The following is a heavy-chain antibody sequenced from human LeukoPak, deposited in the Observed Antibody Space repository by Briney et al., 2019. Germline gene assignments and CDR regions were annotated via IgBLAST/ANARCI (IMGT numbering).Heavy chain of an antibody. CDR2: ISSSSGYI. Sequence: GGSLRLSCAASGFTFSSYTMNWVRQAPGKGLEWISSISSSSGYIYYADSVKGRFTISRDNAKNSLYLQMNSLRAEDTAVYYCARDVLLHYYDSGGYCDYWGQGTLVTVSS. V-gene: IGHV3-21*01. J-gene: IGHJ4*02. CDR1: GFTFSSYT. CDR3: ARDVLLHYYDSGGYCDY. D-gene: IGHD3-22*01.